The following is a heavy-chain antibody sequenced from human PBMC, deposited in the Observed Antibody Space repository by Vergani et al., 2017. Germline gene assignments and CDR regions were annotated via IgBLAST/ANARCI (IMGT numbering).Heavy chain of an antibody. V-gene: IGHV4-39*01. Sequence: QLQLQESGPGLVKPSATLSLTCSVSGASIRSSNYYWGWIRQPPGKGLEWIASIYYSGSTYYNPSLKSRVIISVDTAKNQFSLKLSSVTAADTAVYFCARQSXVEWLVKLGWFDPWGQGILVTVSS. CDR3: ARQSXVEWLVKLGWFDP. CDR2: IYYSGST. D-gene: IGHD6-19*01. J-gene: IGHJ5*02. CDR1: GASIRSSNYY.